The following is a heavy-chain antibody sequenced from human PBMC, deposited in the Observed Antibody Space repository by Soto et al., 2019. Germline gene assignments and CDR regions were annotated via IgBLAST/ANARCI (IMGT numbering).Heavy chain of an antibody. V-gene: IGHV3-30-3*01. CDR3: ARDERRQLVTYYFDY. D-gene: IGHD6-13*01. Sequence: PGGSLRLSCAASGFTFSSYAMHWVRQAPGKGLEWVAVISYDGSNKYYADSVKGRFTISRDNSKNTLYLQMNSLRAEDTAVYYCARDERRQLVTYYFDYWGQGTLVTVSS. J-gene: IGHJ4*02. CDR1: GFTFSSYA. CDR2: ISYDGSNK.